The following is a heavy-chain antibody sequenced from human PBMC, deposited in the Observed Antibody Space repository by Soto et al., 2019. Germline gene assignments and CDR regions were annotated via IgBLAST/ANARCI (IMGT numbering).Heavy chain of an antibody. CDR3: ASIRTSIAARYFDY. CDR1: GGSFSGYY. J-gene: IGHJ4*02. Sequence: QVQLQQWGAGLLKPSETLSLTCAVYGGSFSGYYWSWIRQPPGKGLEWIGEINHSGSTNYNPSLKSRVTISVDPSKNQFSLKLSSVTAADTAVYYCASIRTSIAARYFDYWGQGTLVTVSS. V-gene: IGHV4-34*01. D-gene: IGHD6-6*01. CDR2: INHSGST.